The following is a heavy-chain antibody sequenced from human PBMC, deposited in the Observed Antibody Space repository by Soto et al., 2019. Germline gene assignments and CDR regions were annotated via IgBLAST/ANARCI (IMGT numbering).Heavy chain of an antibody. CDR2: IYSGGST. J-gene: IGHJ6*02. Sequence: PGGSLRLSCAASGFTVSSNYMSWVRQAPGKGLEWVSVIYSGGSTYYADSVRGRFTISRDKSKNTLYLQMKSLRAEDTAVYYCARDPPATRHGMDVWGQGTTVTVSS. CDR3: ARDPPATRHGMDV. CDR1: GFTVSSNY. V-gene: IGHV3-53*01.